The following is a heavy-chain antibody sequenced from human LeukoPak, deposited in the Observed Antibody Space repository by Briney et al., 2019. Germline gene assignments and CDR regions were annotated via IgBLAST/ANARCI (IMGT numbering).Heavy chain of an antibody. V-gene: IGHV3-53*01. CDR2: IYSGGST. CDR1: GFTVSSNY. D-gene: IGHD3-3*01. J-gene: IGHJ3*02. Sequence: GGSLRLSCAASGFTVSSNYMSWVRQAPGKGLEWVSVIYSGGSTYYADSVKGRFTISRDNSKNTLYLQMNSLRAEDTAVYYCAKSDGVLRFLEWLPQDAFDIWGQGTMVTVSS. CDR3: AKSDGVLRFLEWLPQDAFDI.